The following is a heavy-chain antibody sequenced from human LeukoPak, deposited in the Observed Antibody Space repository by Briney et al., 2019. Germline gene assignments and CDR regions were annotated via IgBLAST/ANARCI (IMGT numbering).Heavy chain of an antibody. V-gene: IGHV4-59*01. CDR3: ARGASGWYWLDD. CDR1: GGSISSYN. Sequence: SETLSLTCTVSGGSISSYNWNWIRQSPGKGLEWIGNSYYTGSTNYNPSFKGRVTISVDTSKNQFSLRLTSVTAADTAVFYCARGASGWYWLDDWGRGTLVTVSS. J-gene: IGHJ4*02. CDR2: SYYTGST. D-gene: IGHD6-19*01.